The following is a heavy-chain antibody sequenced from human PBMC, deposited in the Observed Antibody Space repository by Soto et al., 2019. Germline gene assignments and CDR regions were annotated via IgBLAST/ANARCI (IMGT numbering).Heavy chain of an antibody. D-gene: IGHD6-19*01. CDR2: INPAGST. Sequence: ASLKVSCKASGISFINHYVHWVRQAPGQGPEWMGVINPAGSTSYAQKFQGRVTMTRDTSTSTVYMELSSLRSEDTAVYYCARARPHIAVAGRGNWFDPWGQGTLVTVSS. CDR3: ARARPHIAVAGRGNWFDP. V-gene: IGHV1-46*03. CDR1: GISFINHY. J-gene: IGHJ5*02.